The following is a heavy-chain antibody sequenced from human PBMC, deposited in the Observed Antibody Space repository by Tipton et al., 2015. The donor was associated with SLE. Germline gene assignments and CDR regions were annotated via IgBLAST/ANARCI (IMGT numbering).Heavy chain of an antibody. J-gene: IGHJ4*02. Sequence: SLRLSCAASGFTFNRYWMSWVRQAPGKGLEWVANIKQDGSEKDYVDSVKGRFTISRDNAKNSLYLQMSSLRVEDTAVYYCASSFYCGGDCYPYYFDYWGQGTLVTVSS. CDR2: IKQDGSEK. V-gene: IGHV3-7*01. CDR1: GFTFNRYW. CDR3: ASSFYCGGDCYPYYFDY. D-gene: IGHD2-21*01.